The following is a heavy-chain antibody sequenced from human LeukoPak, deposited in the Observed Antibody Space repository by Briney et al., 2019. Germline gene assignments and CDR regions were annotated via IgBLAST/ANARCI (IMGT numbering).Heavy chain of an antibody. Sequence: ASVKVSCKASGYTFTGYYMHWVRQAPGQGLEWMGWINPNSGGTNYAQKFQGWVTMTRDTSISTAYMELSRLRSDDTAVYYCARGTPPIRLGELSLRFDPWGQGTLVTVSS. D-gene: IGHD3-16*02. CDR3: ARGTPPIRLGELSLRFDP. CDR2: INPNSGGT. CDR1: GYTFTGYY. V-gene: IGHV1-2*04. J-gene: IGHJ5*02.